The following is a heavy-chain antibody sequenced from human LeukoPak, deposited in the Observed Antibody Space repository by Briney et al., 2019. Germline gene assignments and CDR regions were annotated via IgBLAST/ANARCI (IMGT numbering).Heavy chain of an antibody. D-gene: IGHD3-10*01. CDR2: INPNNGGT. CDR1: GYTFTGYY. CDR3: ARMELWFGELSALDY. Sequence: ASVKVSCKASGYTFTGYYIHWVRQAPGQGLEWMGRINPNNGGTNYAQKFQGRVTMTRDMSMSTAYMELSSLRSEDTAVYYCARMELWFGELSALDYWGQGTLVTVSS. V-gene: IGHV1-2*06. J-gene: IGHJ4*02.